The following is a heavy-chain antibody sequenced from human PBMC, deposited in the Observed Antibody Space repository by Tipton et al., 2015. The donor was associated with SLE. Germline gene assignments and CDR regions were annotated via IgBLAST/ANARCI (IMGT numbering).Heavy chain of an antibody. CDR2: IYDSGIT. Sequence: TLSLTCTVSGGSISTRSYYWGWIRQPPGKGLEWIGSIYDSGITYYNPSLQSRISMSVDTSKNQFSLKLNSVTAADSAVFFCARQTATGPYNYYFDAMDVWGQGTTVAVSS. D-gene: IGHD1-1*01. J-gene: IGHJ6*02. CDR1: GGSISTRSYY. V-gene: IGHV4-39*07. CDR3: ARQTATGPYNYYFDAMDV.